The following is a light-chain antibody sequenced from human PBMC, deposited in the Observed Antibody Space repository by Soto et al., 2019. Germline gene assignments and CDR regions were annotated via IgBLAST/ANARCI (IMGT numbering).Light chain of an antibody. Sequence: QSVLTQPASVSGSPGQSITTSCTGTSSDIGAYNYVSWYQQHPGKAPKLMIYEVSDRPSGVSNRFSGSKSGNTASLTISGLQAEDEADYYCSSYTSISTLVFGSGTKVTVL. CDR2: EVS. V-gene: IGLV2-14*01. CDR3: SSYTSISTLV. J-gene: IGLJ1*01. CDR1: SSDIGAYNY.